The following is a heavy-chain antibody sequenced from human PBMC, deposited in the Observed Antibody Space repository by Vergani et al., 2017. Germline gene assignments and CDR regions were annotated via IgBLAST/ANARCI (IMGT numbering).Heavy chain of an antibody. V-gene: IGHV1-2*02. D-gene: IGHD6-13*01. J-gene: IGHJ4*02. CDR2: INPKNGLT. CDR3: ARPGIAAANPYYFDY. CDR1: GYTFTGYY. Sequence: QVQLVQSGAEVKRPGASVKVSCKASGYTFTGYYLHWVRLAPGQGLEWMGWINPKNGLTKYAQRFQGRVSLTRDTSITTAFMELSSLRSDDTAMYYCARPGIAAANPYYFDYWGQGTLVTVSS.